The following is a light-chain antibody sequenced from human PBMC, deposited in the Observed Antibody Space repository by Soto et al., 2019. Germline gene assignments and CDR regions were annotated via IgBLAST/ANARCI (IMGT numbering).Light chain of an antibody. CDR3: QQYSTSPRT. J-gene: IGKJ1*01. CDR2: GVS. Sequence: EIVLTQSLGTLSLSPGERATLSCRASQSVRSSYLAWYQQKLGQAPRLLIYGVSNRATGIPDRFSGSGSGTDFTLTISRLESEDFAVYYCQQYSTSPRTFGQGTKVEIK. V-gene: IGKV3-20*01. CDR1: QSVRSSY.